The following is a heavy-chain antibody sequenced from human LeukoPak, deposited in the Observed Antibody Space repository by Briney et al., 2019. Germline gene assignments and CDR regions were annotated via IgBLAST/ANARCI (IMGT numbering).Heavy chain of an antibody. D-gene: IGHD1/OR15-1a*01. CDR1: GGSISSSSYY. CDR2: IYYSGST. V-gene: IGHV4-39*07. Sequence: PSETLSLTCTVSGGSISSSSYYWGWIRQPPGKGLEWIGSIYYSGSTYYNPSLKGRVTISVDTSKNQFSLKLSSVTAADTAVYYCARRRSGWNKRSWFDPWGQGTLVTVSS. J-gene: IGHJ5*02. CDR3: ARRRSGWNKRSWFDP.